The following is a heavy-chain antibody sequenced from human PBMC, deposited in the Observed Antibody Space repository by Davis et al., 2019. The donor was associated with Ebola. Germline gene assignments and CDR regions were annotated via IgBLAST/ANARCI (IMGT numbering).Heavy chain of an antibody. CDR1: GGSFSGYY. CDR2: INHSGST. V-gene: IGHV4-34*01. CDR3: AKAGSGYDPYYYYGMDV. J-gene: IGHJ6*02. Sequence: MPSETLSLTCAVYGGSFSGYYWSWIRQPPGKGLEWIGEINHSGSTNYNPSLKSRVTISVDTSKNQFSLKLSSVTAADTAVYYCAKAGSGYDPYYYYGMDVWGQGTTVTVSS. D-gene: IGHD5-12*01.